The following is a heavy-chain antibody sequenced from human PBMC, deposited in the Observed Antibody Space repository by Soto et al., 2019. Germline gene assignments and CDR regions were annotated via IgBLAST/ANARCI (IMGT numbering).Heavy chain of an antibody. D-gene: IGHD3-3*01. CDR1: GFTFSSYS. Sequence: PGGSLRLSCAASGFTFSSYSMNWVRQAPGKGLEWVSYISSSSSTIYYADSVKGRFTISRDNAKNSLYLQMNSLRAEDTAVYYCARYYDFWSGYPPSTYYYYMDVWGKGTTVTVSS. V-gene: IGHV3-48*01. CDR2: ISSSSSTI. CDR3: ARYYDFWSGYPPSTYYYYMDV. J-gene: IGHJ6*03.